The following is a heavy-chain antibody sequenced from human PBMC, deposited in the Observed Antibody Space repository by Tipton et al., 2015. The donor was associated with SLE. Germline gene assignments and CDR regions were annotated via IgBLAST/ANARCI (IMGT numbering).Heavy chain of an antibody. J-gene: IGHJ3*02. Sequence: SLRLSCAASGFTFDDYAMHWVRQAPGKGLEWVSGISWNSGSIGYADSVKGRFTISRDNAKNSLYLQMNSLRAEDMALYYCAKDRAAAMRGAFDIWGQGTMVTVSS. CDR3: AKDRAAAMRGAFDI. V-gene: IGHV3-9*03. D-gene: IGHD2-2*01. CDR2: ISWNSGSI. CDR1: GFTFDDYA.